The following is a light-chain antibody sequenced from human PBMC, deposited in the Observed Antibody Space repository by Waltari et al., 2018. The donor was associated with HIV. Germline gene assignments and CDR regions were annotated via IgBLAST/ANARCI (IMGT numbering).Light chain of an antibody. CDR3: QQTYRSPLP. J-gene: IGKJ3*01. CDR2: DGS. Sequence: DIQTTQSPSSLPASVGDSVSFACRASQSVYSKVNWFQPRPGKPPKVLIYDGSNLRSGVPSRFSGSESETDFTLTINSLQPDDFASYFCQQTYRSPLPFGPGTKVDIK. V-gene: IGKV1-39*01. CDR1: QSVYSK.